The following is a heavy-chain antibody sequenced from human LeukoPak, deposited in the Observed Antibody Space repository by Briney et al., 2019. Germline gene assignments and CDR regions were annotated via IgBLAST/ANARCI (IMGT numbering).Heavy chain of an antibody. Sequence: GGSLRLSCAASGFTLSSYWMSWVRQAPGKGLEWVSYISSSGSTIYYADSVKGRFTISRDNAKNSLYLQMNSLRAEDTAVYYCARAGKPFYYYYMDVWGKRTTVTISS. V-gene: IGHV3-48*03. CDR2: ISSSGSTI. CDR1: GFTLSSYW. CDR3: ARAGKPFYYYYMDV. J-gene: IGHJ6*03. D-gene: IGHD3-10*01.